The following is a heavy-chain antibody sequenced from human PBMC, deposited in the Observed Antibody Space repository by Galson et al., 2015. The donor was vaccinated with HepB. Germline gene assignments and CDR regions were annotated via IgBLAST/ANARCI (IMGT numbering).Heavy chain of an antibody. D-gene: IGHD3-10*01. CDR2: MNNDGSTI. CDR3: TRAGSYRFDY. V-gene: IGHV3-74*01. Sequence: SLRLSCAASGFTFSTYWMHWVRQAPGEGLAWVSRMNNDGSTINYADSVKGRYTISRDNAKNTLYLQMNSLRAEDTAVYYCTRAGSYRFDYWGQGALVTVSS. CDR1: GFTFSTYW. J-gene: IGHJ4*02.